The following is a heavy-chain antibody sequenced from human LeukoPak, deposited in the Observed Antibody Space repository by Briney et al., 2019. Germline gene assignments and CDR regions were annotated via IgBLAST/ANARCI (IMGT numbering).Heavy chain of an antibody. J-gene: IGHJ3*02. Sequence: GGSLRLSCAASGXTFSSYGMHWVRQAPGKGLEWVAVIWYDGSNKYYADSVKGRFTISRDNSKNTLYLQMNSLRAEDTAVYYCARGSRRVQLPRSYDFDIWGQGTVVTVSS. V-gene: IGHV3-33*01. CDR1: GXTFSSYG. D-gene: IGHD3-9*01. CDR2: IWYDGSNK. CDR3: ARGSRRVQLPRSYDFDI.